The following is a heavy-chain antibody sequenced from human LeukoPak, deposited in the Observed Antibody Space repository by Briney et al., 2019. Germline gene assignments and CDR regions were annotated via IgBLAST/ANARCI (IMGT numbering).Heavy chain of an antibody. CDR1: GGSISSGSYY. Sequence: SETLSLTCTVSGGSISSGSYYWSWIRQPAGKGLEWIGRIYTSGSTNYNPSLKSRVTISVDTSKNQFSLKLSSVTAADTAVYYCARGNRDQLVYYYYYMDVWGKGTTVTVSS. CDR2: IYTSGST. D-gene: IGHD2-2*01. J-gene: IGHJ6*03. V-gene: IGHV4-61*02. CDR3: ARGNRDQLVYYYYYMDV.